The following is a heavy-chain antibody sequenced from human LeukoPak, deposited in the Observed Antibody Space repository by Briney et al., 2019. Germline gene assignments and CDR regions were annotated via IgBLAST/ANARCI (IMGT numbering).Heavy chain of an antibody. Sequence: QPGRSLRLSCAGSGFIFNNYAMHWVRQPPGKGPEWVSGISWNSGTIDYADSVRGRFTISRDNAKNSLYLQMDSLRVEDTAFYYCAKDNRRHYTSGPNPDSLHWGQGALVTVSS. CDR3: AKDNRRHYTSGPNPDSLH. V-gene: IGHV3-9*01. CDR2: ISWNSGTI. J-gene: IGHJ4*02. CDR1: GFIFNNYA. D-gene: IGHD6-19*01.